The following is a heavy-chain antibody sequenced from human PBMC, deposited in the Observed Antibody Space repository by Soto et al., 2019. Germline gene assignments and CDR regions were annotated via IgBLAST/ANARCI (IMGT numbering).Heavy chain of an antibody. V-gene: IGHV1-69*01. CDR1: GGSFSSYS. CDR3: ARDGYHIAARH. CDR2: IIPIFGAT. D-gene: IGHD6-6*01. J-gene: IGHJ4*02. Sequence: QVQLVQSGAEVKGPGSSVKVSCKASGGSFSSYSISWVRKAPGQGLEWMGGIIPIFGATNYAQKFQGRVTISADESTSTAYMEVSGLRSEDTAVYYCARDGYHIAARHWGQGTLVTVSS.